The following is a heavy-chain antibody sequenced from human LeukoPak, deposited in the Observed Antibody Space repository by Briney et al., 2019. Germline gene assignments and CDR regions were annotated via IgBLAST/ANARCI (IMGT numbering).Heavy chain of an antibody. CDR2: INGEGCRI. CDR1: GFNLRIYW. J-gene: IGHJ6*02. V-gene: IGHV3-74*01. CDR3: ARDPGYYYYGMDV. Sequence: PGGSLRLSCAVSGFNLRIYWIHWVRHSPGRGLEWVARINGEGCRISYADSVRGRFTISRDNAKNTAYLQMNSLRAEDTALDYCARDPGYYYYGMDVWGQGTTVVVSS.